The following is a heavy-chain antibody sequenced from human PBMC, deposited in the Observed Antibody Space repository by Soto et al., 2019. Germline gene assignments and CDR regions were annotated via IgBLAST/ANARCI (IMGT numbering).Heavy chain of an antibody. D-gene: IGHD3-22*01. Sequence: LRLSCAASGFTFSSYWMHWVRQVPGKGLVWVSRINSEGTGTIYADSVKGRFTISRDNAKNTLYLQMNSLRAEDTAVYYCVRDYDSSGYNSDYWGQGTPVTVYS. CDR3: VRDYDSSGYNSDY. CDR2: INSEGTGT. J-gene: IGHJ4*02. CDR1: GFTFSSYW. V-gene: IGHV3-74*01.